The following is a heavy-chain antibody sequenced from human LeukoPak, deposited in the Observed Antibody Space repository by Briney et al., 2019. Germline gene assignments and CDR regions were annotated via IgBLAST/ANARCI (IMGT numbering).Heavy chain of an antibody. J-gene: IGHJ3*02. Sequence: SETLSLTCSVSGGSISSGDYYWSWIRQPPGKGLEWIGYLYYSGSTYYNPSLKSRVTISVDTSKNQFSLKLSSVTAAHTAVYYCARGYCSSTSCYPANDAFDIWGQGTMVTVSS. V-gene: IGHV4-30-4*08. CDR3: ARGYCSSTSCYPANDAFDI. CDR1: GGSISSGDYY. D-gene: IGHD2-2*01. CDR2: LYYSGST.